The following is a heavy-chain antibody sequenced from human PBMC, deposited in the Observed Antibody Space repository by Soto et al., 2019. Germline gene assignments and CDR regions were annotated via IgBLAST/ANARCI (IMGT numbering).Heavy chain of an antibody. D-gene: IGHD2-15*01. CDR2: IGTAGDP. CDR1: GFTFNNYD. CDR3: ARGADCRGGTCYSWYFDL. Sequence: GSLRLSCEASGFTFNNYDMHWVRQSTGKGLEWVSTIGTAGDPYYLDSVKGRFTISREDATNFLYLQMHSLRAEDTAVYYCARGADCRGGTCYSWYFDLWGRGTLVTVSS. V-gene: IGHV3-13*05. J-gene: IGHJ2*01.